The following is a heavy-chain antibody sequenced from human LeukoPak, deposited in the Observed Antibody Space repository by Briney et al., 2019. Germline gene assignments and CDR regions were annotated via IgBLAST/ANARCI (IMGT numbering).Heavy chain of an antibody. CDR1: GGSISSGGYY. J-gene: IGHJ5*02. Sequence: SETLSLTCTVSGGSISSGGYYWSWIRQHPGTGLEWIGYIYYSGSTYYNPSLKSRVTISVDTSKNQLSLKLSSVTAADTAVYYCARDGSHRGGWFDPWGQGTLVTVSS. D-gene: IGHD3-16*01. CDR2: IYYSGST. V-gene: IGHV4-31*03. CDR3: ARDGSHRGGWFDP.